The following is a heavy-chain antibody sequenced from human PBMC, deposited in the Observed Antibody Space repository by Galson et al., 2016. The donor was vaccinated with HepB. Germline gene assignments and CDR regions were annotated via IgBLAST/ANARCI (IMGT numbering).Heavy chain of an antibody. J-gene: IGHJ6*02. CDR1: GDSVSSNSAA. V-gene: IGHV6-1*01. CDR2: AYYRSGWSH. D-gene: IGHD1-26*01. CDR3: VRDESLSGSFPGHYSFYALDV. Sequence: CAISGDSVSSNSAAWNWIRQSPSRGLEWLGRAYYRSGWSHDYAVSVKSRIVITQDTSKNQFSLHLTSVTPEETAVYYCVRDESLSGSFPGHYSFYALDVWGQGTTVTVSS.